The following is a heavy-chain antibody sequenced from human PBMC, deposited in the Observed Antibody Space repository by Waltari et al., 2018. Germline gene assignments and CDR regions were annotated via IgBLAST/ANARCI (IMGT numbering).Heavy chain of an antibody. V-gene: IGHV3-74*01. CDR3: ARGARRTTVTTGWWYFDL. CDR1: GFTYSMYW. D-gene: IGHD4-17*01. J-gene: IGHJ2*01. Sequence: EVQLVESGGGLVQPGGSLRLSCAASGFTYSMYWMHWVRQAPGKGLVWVSCSNRDGSSTSYADSVKGRFTISKDNAKNTVYLQMNSLRAEDTAIYYCARGARRTTVTTGWWYFDLWGRGTLVTVSS. CDR2: SNRDGSST.